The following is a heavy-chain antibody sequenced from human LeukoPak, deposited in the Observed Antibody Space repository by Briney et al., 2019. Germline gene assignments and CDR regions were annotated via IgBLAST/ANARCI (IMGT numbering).Heavy chain of an antibody. Sequence: SENLSLTCTVSGVSLSDTTYYWGWIRQPPGKGLELIGTLHYSAGAHYNPSLKSRATISLDKSRNQFSLKLTPVTSADTAVYYCARDWDGGYNFNTFDIWGQGTMVTVSS. CDR3: ARDWDGGYNFNTFDI. J-gene: IGHJ3*02. V-gene: IGHV4-39*07. CDR2: LHYSAGA. CDR1: GVSLSDTTYY. D-gene: IGHD5-24*01.